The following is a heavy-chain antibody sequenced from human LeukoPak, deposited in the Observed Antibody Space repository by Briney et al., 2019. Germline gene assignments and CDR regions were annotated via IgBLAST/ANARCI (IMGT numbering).Heavy chain of an antibody. D-gene: IGHD2-8*01. CDR1: GYTFTSYA. Sequence: ASVNVSCKASGYTFTSYAMHWVRQAPGQRLEWMGWINAGNGNTKYSQKFQGRVTITRDTSADTAYVELSSLRSEDTAVYYCARLKYCTNGVCYAGFDYWGQGTLVTVSS. V-gene: IGHV1-3*01. CDR2: INAGNGNT. CDR3: ARLKYCTNGVCYAGFDY. J-gene: IGHJ4*02.